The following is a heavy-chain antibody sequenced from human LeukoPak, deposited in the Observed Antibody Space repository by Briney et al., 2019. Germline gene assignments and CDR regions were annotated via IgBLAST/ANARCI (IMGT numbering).Heavy chain of an antibody. Sequence: GGSLRLSCAASGFTFSNAWMSWVRQAPGKGLEWVGRIKSKTDGGTTDYAAPVKGRFTISRDDSKNTLYLQVNSLKTEDTAVYYCTTGPNNYYDSSGYSYYYYGMDVWGQGTTVTVSS. J-gene: IGHJ6*02. D-gene: IGHD3-22*01. CDR1: GFTFSNAW. CDR2: IKSKTDGGTT. V-gene: IGHV3-15*01. CDR3: TTGPNNYYDSSGYSYYYYGMDV.